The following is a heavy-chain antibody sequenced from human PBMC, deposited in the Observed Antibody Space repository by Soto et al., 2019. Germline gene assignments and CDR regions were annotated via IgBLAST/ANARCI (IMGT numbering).Heavy chain of an antibody. Sequence: GGSLRLSCAASGFTFSSCAMGWVRQAPGKGLEWVSDIIDSGASTYYAEYVKGRFTISRDNSKSTLYLQMNSLRAEDTAVYYCATAKLLLPWLFDYWGQGTLVTVSS. J-gene: IGHJ4*02. CDR2: IIDSGAST. CDR3: ATAKLLLPWLFDY. D-gene: IGHD2-15*01. CDR1: GFTFSSCA. V-gene: IGHV3-23*01.